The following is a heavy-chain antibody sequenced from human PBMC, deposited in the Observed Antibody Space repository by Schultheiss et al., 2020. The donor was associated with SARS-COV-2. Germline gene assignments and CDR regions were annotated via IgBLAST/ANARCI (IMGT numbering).Heavy chain of an antibody. D-gene: IGHD6-19*01. Sequence: GGSLRLSCAASGFTFSSYAISWVRQAPGKGLEWVSGVTGSGGSTYYADSVKGRFTISRDNSKNTLYLQMNSLRAADTAVYYCARAGLGPLDYWGQGTLVTVSS. CDR3: ARAGLGPLDY. CDR1: GFTFSSYA. CDR2: VTGSGGST. V-gene: IGHV3-23*01. J-gene: IGHJ4*02.